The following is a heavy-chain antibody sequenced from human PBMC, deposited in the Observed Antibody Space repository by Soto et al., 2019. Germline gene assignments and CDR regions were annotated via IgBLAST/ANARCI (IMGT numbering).Heavy chain of an antibody. CDR2: IYYSGST. J-gene: IGHJ4*02. CDR1: GGSISSGGYY. V-gene: IGHV4-31*03. D-gene: IGHD6-13*01. CDR3: ARQLGSSWYYYFDY. Sequence: PSETLSLTCTVSGGSISSGGYYWSWIRQHPGKGLEWIGYIYYSGSTYYNPSLESRVTISVDTSKNQFSLKLSSVTAADTAVYYCARQLGSSWYYYFDYWGQGTLVTVSS.